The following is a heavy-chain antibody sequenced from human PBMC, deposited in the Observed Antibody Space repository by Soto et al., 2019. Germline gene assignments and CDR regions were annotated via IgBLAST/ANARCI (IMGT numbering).Heavy chain of an antibody. Sequence: QVQLVQSGAEVKKPGSSVKVSCKASGGTFSSYAISWVRQAPGQGLEWIGGIIPIFGTANYAQKFQGRVTINADESTSTAYMELSSLRSEDTAVYYCASEYYYGSWSYPYYFDDWGQGTLVTVSS. J-gene: IGHJ4*02. CDR1: GGTFSSYA. V-gene: IGHV1-69*01. CDR2: IIPIFGTA. D-gene: IGHD3-10*01. CDR3: ASEYYYGSWSYPYYFDD.